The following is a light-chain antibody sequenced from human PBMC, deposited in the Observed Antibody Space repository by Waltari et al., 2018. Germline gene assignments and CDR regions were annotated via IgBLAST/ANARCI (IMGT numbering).Light chain of an antibody. V-gene: IGKV3D-20*02. Sequence: EIVLTQSPATLSLSPGERANLSCRASQSVSTKLAWYQQKPGQPPRLLIYDASSRATGIPDRFSGSGSGTDFTLTISSLVPEDVAVYFCQQETNWSYSFGQGTKVEI. J-gene: IGKJ2*03. CDR1: QSVSTK. CDR3: QQETNWSYS. CDR2: DAS.